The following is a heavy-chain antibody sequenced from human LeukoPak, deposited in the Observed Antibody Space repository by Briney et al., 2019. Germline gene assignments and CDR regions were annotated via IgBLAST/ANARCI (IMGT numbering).Heavy chain of an antibody. CDR1: GYTFTTYA. J-gene: IGHJ3*02. V-gene: IGHV1-3*01. CDR3: ARDQEVGASKGDAFDI. CDR2: INVGNGNT. D-gene: IGHD1-26*01. Sequence: ASVKVSCKASGYTFTTYAVHWVRQAPGQRLEWMGWINVGNGNTKYSQNFQGRVIISRDTSASIAYMELSSPRSEDTAVYYCARDQEVGASKGDAFDIWGQGTMVTVSS.